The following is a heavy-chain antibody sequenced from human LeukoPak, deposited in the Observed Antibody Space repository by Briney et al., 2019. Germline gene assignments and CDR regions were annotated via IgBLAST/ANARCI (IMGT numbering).Heavy chain of an antibody. J-gene: IGHJ4*02. V-gene: IGHV3-66*01. CDR1: GFTVSRNY. Sequence: GESLRLSCAASGFTVSRNYMSWVRQAPGKGHEWVSGIYSGGNTYDADSVKGRFTISRDNSKNTLYLQMNTLRAEDAAVYYCARDPYSSGWFDFWGQGTLVTVSS. D-gene: IGHD6-19*01. CDR2: IYSGGNT. CDR3: ARDPYSSGWFDF.